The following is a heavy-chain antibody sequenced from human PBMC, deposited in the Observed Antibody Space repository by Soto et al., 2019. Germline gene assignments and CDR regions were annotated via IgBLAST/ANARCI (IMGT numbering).Heavy chain of an antibody. V-gene: IGHV2-5*02. Sequence: QITLKESGPTLVKPTQTLTLTCTFSGFSLSSTRMAVGWIRQPPGKALEWLALIYWDDDKRYSPFLKSRLTIXXXTXXTQVVLTTSNMDPVDTPSDYCAQIVVSGLGYYFDYWGQGTLVTVSS. CDR1: GFSLSSTRMA. J-gene: IGHJ4*02. D-gene: IGHD3-22*01. CDR3: AQIVVSGLGYYFDY. CDR2: IYWDDDK.